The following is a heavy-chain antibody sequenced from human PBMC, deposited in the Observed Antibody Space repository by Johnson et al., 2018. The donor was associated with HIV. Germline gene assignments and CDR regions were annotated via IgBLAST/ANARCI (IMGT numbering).Heavy chain of an antibody. Sequence: QVQLVESGGGVVQPGRSLRLSCAASGFNFNNYGMHWVRQAPGKGLEWVAVISYDGSNKYYADSVKGRFNISRDNSKNALYLQRNSLRAEDTAVYYWAKPPSMGADGFDIWGQGTMVTVSS. V-gene: IGHV3-30*18. J-gene: IGHJ3*02. CDR2: ISYDGSNK. D-gene: IGHD3-16*01. CDR3: AKPPSMGADGFDI. CDR1: GFNFNNYG.